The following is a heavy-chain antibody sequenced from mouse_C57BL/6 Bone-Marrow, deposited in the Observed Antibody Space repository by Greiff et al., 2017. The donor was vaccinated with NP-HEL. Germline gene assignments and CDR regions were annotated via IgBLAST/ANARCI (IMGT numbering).Heavy chain of an antibody. Sequence: VQLQQSGAELVRPGASVKLSCKASGYTFTSYGISWVKQRTGQGLEWIGEIYPRSGNTYYNEKFKGKATLTADKSSSTAYMELRSLTSEDSAVYFCARERTTGGSSYGYAMDYWGQGTSVTVSS. CDR1: GYTFTSYG. CDR2: IYPRSGNT. CDR3: ARERTTGGSSYGYAMDY. J-gene: IGHJ4*01. V-gene: IGHV1-81*01. D-gene: IGHD1-1*01.